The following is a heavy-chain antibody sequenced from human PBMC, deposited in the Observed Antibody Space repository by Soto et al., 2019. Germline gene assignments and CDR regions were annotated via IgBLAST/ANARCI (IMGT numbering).Heavy chain of an antibody. J-gene: IGHJ4*02. D-gene: IGHD3-3*01. Sequence: SETLSLTCTVSGGSISSGGYYWRGMRQPPGKGLEGMGYIYYSGRTYYNRSLKSRVTISVDTSKNKFSLKLSSVTAADTAVYYCARGPGIVLRFLEWSRPVFDYWGQGTLVTVSS. CDR1: GGSISSGGYY. V-gene: IGHV4-31*03. CDR3: ARGPGIVLRFLEWSRPVFDY. CDR2: IYYSGRT.